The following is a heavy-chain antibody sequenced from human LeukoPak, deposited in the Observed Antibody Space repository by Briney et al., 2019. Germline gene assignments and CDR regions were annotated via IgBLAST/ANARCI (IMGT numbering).Heavy chain of an antibody. CDR2: LYYSGST. Sequence: SETLSLTCTVSGGSITNNNYNWDWIRQPPGKGLEWIGDLYYSGSTNYNPSLKSRVTMSVDTSQNQFSLKLSSVTAADTAVYYCARGLGDCSGGSCSPTHAFDIWGRGTMVTVSS. J-gene: IGHJ3*02. CDR1: GGSITNNNYN. CDR3: ARGLGDCSGGSCSPTHAFDI. V-gene: IGHV4-39*07. D-gene: IGHD2-15*01.